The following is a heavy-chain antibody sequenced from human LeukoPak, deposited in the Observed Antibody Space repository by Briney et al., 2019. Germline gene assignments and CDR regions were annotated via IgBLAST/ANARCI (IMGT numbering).Heavy chain of an antibody. CDR2: IYWNDDK. Sequence: SGPTLVKPTQTLTLSCTFSGFSLSTTAMGVGWIRQPPGKALEWLALIYWNDDKRYSPSLKSRLTITKDTSKNQVVLTMTNMDPVDTATYYCSRSPSGDFDWLSADYFDYWGPGTLVTVSS. V-gene: IGHV2-5*01. D-gene: IGHD3-9*01. CDR1: GFSLSTTAMG. J-gene: IGHJ4*02. CDR3: SRSPSGDFDWLSADYFDY.